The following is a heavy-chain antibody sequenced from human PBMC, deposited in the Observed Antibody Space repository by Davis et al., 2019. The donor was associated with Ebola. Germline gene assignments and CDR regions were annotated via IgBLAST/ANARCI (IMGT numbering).Heavy chain of an antibody. J-gene: IGHJ4*02. CDR2: IYHSGST. Sequence: PSETLSLTCTVSGYSISSGYYWGWIRQPPGKGLEWIGSIYHSGSTYYNPSLKSRVTISVDTSKNQFSLKLSSVTAADTAVYYCARGLRLDFWSGYYPPNFDYWGQGTLVTVSS. CDR3: ARGLRLDFWSGYYPPNFDY. D-gene: IGHD3-3*01. V-gene: IGHV4-38-2*02. CDR1: GYSISSGYY.